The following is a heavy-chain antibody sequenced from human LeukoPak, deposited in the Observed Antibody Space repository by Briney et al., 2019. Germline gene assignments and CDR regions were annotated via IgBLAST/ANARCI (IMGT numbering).Heavy chain of an antibody. D-gene: IGHD6-13*01. J-gene: IGHJ4*02. CDR2: INHSGST. Sequence: XGLEWIGEINHSGSTNYNPSLKSRVTISVDTSKNQFSLKLSSATAADTAVYYCARSSSWPSDWGQGTLVAVSS. CDR3: ARSSSWPSD. V-gene: IGHV4-34*01.